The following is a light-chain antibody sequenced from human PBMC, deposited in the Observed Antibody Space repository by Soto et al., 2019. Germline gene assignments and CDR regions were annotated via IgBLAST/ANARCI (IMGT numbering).Light chain of an antibody. J-gene: IGKJ3*01. CDR1: PSINSE. CDR2: AAS. CDR3: QERYSIPFT. Sequence: DIPITQSPSSLVASLGDKGSITCPASPSINSELNWYQQKPGKAPKLLIYAASSLQSGVPSRFSGSGSGTDFTLTISSLQPEDFATYYCQERYSIPFTFGPGIRVDIK. V-gene: IGKV1-39*01.